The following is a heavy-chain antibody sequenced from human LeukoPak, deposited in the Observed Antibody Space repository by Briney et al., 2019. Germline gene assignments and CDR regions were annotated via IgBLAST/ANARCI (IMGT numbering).Heavy chain of an antibody. CDR1: GFTFSSYA. V-gene: IGHV3-30-3*01. CDR2: ISYDGSNK. J-gene: IGHJ3*02. D-gene: IGHD1-26*01. CDR3: ARDQGGSYKDWGAFDI. Sequence: PGGSLRLSCAASGFTFSSYAMHWVRQAPGKGLEWVAVISYDGSNKYYADSVKGRFTISRDNSKNTLYLQMNSLRAEDTAVYYCARDQGGSYKDWGAFDIWGQGTMVTVSS.